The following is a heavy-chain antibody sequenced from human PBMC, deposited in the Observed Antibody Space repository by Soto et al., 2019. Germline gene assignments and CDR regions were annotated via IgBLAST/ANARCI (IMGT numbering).Heavy chain of an antibody. Sequence: ASVNVSCKXSGYTFTSYGISWVRQAPGQGLEWMGWISAYNGNTNYAQKLQGRVTMTTDTSTSTAYMELRSLRSDDTAVYYCARDFSEMATRSFDYWGQGTLVTVSS. CDR1: GYTFTSYG. V-gene: IGHV1-18*01. J-gene: IGHJ4*02. D-gene: IGHD5-12*01. CDR3: ARDFSEMATRSFDY. CDR2: ISAYNGNT.